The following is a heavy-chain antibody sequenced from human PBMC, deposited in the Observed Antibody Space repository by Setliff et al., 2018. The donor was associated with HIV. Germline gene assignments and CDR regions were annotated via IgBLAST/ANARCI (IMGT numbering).Heavy chain of an antibody. V-gene: IGHV4-4*07. Sequence: SETLSLTCTLSGGSFGDYHWSWIRQPAGRGLEWIGRIFRSGTTDYKFSLKSRDTISIDTSRNQFSLRLTSVTAEDTAVYYCARDRHYSGLGSYGPWGPGTLVTVSS. CDR3: ARDRHYSGLGSYGP. D-gene: IGHD3-10*01. CDR1: GGSFGDYH. CDR2: IFRSGTT. J-gene: IGHJ5*02.